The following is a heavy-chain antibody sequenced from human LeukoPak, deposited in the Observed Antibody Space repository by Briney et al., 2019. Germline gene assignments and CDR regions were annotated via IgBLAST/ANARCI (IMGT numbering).Heavy chain of an antibody. CDR3: ARVRYCSSTSCYIGWFDP. CDR2: INPNSGGT. J-gene: IGHJ5*02. V-gene: IGHV1-2*02. Sequence: ASVKVSCKASGYTFTGYYMHWVRQAPGQGLEWMGWINPNSGGTNYAQKFQGRVTMTRDTSISTAYTELSRLRSDDTAVYYCARVRYCSSTSCYIGWFDPWGQGTLVTVSS. D-gene: IGHD2-2*02. CDR1: GYTFTGYY.